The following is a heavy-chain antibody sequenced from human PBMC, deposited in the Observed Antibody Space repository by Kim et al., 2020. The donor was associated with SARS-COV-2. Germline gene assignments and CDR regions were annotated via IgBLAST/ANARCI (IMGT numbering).Heavy chain of an antibody. CDR2: IIPILGIA. J-gene: IGHJ6*02. CDR1: GGTFSSYT. V-gene: IGHV1-69*04. D-gene: IGHD3-9*01. CDR3: AREDDILTGGTGGMDV. Sequence: SVKVSCKASGGTFSSYTISWVRQAPGQGLEWMGRIIPILGIANYAQKFQGRVTITADKSTSTAYMELSSLRSEDTAVYYCAREDDILTGGTGGMDVWGQGTTVTVSS.